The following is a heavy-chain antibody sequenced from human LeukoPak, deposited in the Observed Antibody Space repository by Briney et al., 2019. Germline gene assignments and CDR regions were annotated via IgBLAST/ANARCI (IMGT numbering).Heavy chain of an antibody. Sequence: PGGSLRLSCAASGFSFSSYAMSWVRQAPGKGLEWVPTITGGGGSTYYADSVKGRFTISRDNSKDTFYLQMNSLRVEDTAVYYCAKARIAATIYPKEVNFDYWGQGTLVTVSS. CDR2: ITGGGGST. V-gene: IGHV3-23*01. D-gene: IGHD5-12*01. CDR3: AKARIAATIYPKEVNFDY. J-gene: IGHJ4*02. CDR1: GFSFSSYA.